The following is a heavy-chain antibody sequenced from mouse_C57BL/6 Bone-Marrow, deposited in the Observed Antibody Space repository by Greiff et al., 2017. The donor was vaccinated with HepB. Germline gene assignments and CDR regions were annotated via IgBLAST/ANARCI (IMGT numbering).Heavy chain of an antibody. J-gene: IGHJ4*01. Sequence: QVQLQQPGTELVKPGASVKLSCKASGYTFTSYWMHWVKQRPGQGLEWIGNINPSNGGTNYNEKFKSKATPTVDKSSSTAYMQLSSLTSEDSAVYYCARGPGSGYPLYAMDYWGKGTSVTVSS. V-gene: IGHV1-53*01. CDR3: ARGPGSGYPLYAMDY. CDR2: INPSNGGT. CDR1: GYTFTSYW. D-gene: IGHD3-2*02.